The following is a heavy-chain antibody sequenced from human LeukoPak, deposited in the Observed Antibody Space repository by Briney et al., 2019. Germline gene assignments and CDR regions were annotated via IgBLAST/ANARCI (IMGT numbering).Heavy chain of an antibody. CDR3: ARTHSETYYYWFHH. CDR2: IYYSGST. J-gene: IGHJ1*01. V-gene: IGHV4-59*04. D-gene: IGHD1-26*01. Sequence: SETLTLMCTVSGGPISSYYWSWIRQPPGKGLEWIGYIYYSGSTYYNPSLKSRVTISVDTSKNQFSLKLSSVTAADTAVYYCARTHSETYYYWFHHWGQNPVVPVSS. CDR1: GGPISSYY.